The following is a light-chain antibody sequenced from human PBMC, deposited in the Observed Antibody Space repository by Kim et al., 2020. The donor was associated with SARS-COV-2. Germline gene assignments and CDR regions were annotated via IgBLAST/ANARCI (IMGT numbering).Light chain of an antibody. CDR3: QQYNNWPPL. Sequence: VAPGERAPLSCRASQSVSSNLAWYQQKPGQAPRLLIYGASNRATGIPARFSGSGSGTEFTLTISSLQSEDFAVYYCQQYNNWPPLFGQGTRLEIK. V-gene: IGKV3-15*01. J-gene: IGKJ5*01. CDR1: QSVSSN. CDR2: GAS.